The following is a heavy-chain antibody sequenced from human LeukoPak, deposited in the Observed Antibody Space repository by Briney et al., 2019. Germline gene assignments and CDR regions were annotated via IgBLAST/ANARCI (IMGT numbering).Heavy chain of an antibody. CDR2: INSDGSST. J-gene: IGHJ6*03. CDR1: GFTFSSYW. V-gene: IGHV3-74*01. D-gene: IGHD3-10*01. CDR3: ASSSMVRGVIVYYYYMGV. Sequence: GGSLRLSCAASGFTFSSYWMHWVRQAPGKGLVWVSRINSDGSSTRYADSVKGRFTISRDNAKNTLYLQMNSLRAEDTAVYYCASSSMVRGVIVYYYYMGVWGKGITVTVSS.